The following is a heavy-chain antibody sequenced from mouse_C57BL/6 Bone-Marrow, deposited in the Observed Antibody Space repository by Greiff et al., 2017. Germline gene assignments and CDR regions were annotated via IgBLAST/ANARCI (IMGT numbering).Heavy chain of an antibody. J-gene: IGHJ2*01. V-gene: IGHV1-15*01. CDR2: IDPETGGT. D-gene: IGHD2-3*01. CDR3: TREADGYYVDY. CDR1: GYTFTDYE. Sequence: QVQLQQSGAELVRPGASVTLSCKASGYTFTDYEMHWVKQTPVHGLEWIGAIDPETGGTAYNQKFKGKAILTADKSSSTAYMELRSLTSEDSAVYYCTREADGYYVDYWGQGTTLTVSS.